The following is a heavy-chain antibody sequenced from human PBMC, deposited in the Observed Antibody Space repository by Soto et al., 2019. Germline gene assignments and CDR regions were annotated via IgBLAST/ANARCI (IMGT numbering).Heavy chain of an antibody. CDR2: ISAYNGNT. J-gene: IGHJ4*02. D-gene: IGHD3-3*02. V-gene: IGHV1-18*01. CDR1: GYTFTSYG. Sequence: QVKLVQSGAEVKKPGASVKVSCKASGYTFTSYGISWVRQATAQGLAGMGWISAYNGNTNYAQKLQGRVTMTTDTSTSTAYMELRSLRSDDTAVYYGARGTPFLEWLLGPDYWGQGTLVTVSS. CDR3: ARGTPFLEWLLGPDY.